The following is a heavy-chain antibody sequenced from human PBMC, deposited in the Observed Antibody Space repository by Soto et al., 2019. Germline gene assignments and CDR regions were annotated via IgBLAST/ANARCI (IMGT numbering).Heavy chain of an antibody. CDR3: ATKLANYYYMDV. D-gene: IGHD1-1*01. CDR2: FDPEDGET. CDR1: GYTLTELS. J-gene: IGHJ6*03. Sequence: ASVKVSCKVSGYTLTELSMHWVRQAPGKGLEWMGGFDPEDGETIYAQKFQGRVTMTEDTSTDTAYMELSSLRSEDTAVYYCATKLANYYYMDVWGKGTTVTVSS. V-gene: IGHV1-24*01.